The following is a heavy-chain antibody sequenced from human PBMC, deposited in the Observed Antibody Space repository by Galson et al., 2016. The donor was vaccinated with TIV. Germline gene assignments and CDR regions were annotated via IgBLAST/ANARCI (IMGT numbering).Heavy chain of an antibody. CDR3: ARDRRDSFTGSSPDY. CDR2: ISAYNGNT. CDR1: GYTFSSYG. J-gene: IGHJ4*02. Sequence: SVKVSCKASGYTFSSYGINWVRQAPGQGLEWMGWISAYNGNTNYAQNPQGSVTITTNTFTSTAYMELRSLRSDDTAVYYCARDRRDSFTGSSPDYWGQGTLVTVSP. V-gene: IGHV1-18*01. D-gene: IGHD3-9*01.